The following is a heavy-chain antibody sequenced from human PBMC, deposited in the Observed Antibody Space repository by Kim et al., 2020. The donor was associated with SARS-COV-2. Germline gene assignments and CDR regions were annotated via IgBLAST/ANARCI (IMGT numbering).Heavy chain of an antibody. CDR2: NRGNT. J-gene: IGHJ4*02. Sequence: NRGNTGDAQKLQGRVTMTRNTSISTAYMELSSLRAEDTAVYYCAREGEDLWGQGTLVTVSS. CDR3: AREGEDL. V-gene: IGHV1-8*01. D-gene: IGHD3-16*01.